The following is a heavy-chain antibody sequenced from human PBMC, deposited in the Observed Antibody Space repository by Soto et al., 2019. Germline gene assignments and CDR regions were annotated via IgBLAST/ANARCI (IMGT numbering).Heavy chain of an antibody. CDR3: ARWWSGSRQGFDP. V-gene: IGHV4-31*03. D-gene: IGHD3-3*01. J-gene: IGHJ5*02. CDR1: GGSISSGDYY. CDR2: IYYSGST. Sequence: QVQLQESGPGLVKPSQTLSLTCTVSGGSISSGDYYWSWIRQHPGKGLEWIGYIYYSGSTYYNPSVTSRXXISVDTSKNQFSLKLSSVTAADTAVYYCARWWSGSRQGFDPWGQGTLVTVSS.